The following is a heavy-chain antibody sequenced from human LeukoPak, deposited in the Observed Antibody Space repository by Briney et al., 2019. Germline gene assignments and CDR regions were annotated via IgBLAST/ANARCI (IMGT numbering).Heavy chain of an antibody. CDR2: IIPIFGTA. J-gene: IGHJ4*02. D-gene: IGHD6-19*01. Sequence: SVKVSCKASGGTFSSYAISWVRQAPGQGLEWMGGIIPIFGTANYAQKFQGRVTITADESTSTAYMELSSLRSEDTAVYYCARDRRIAVAVFHLDYWGQGTLVTVSS. CDR3: ARDRRIAVAVFHLDY. V-gene: IGHV1-69*13. CDR1: GGTFSSYA.